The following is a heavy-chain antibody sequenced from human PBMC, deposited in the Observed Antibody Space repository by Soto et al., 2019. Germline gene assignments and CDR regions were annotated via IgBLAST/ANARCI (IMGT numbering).Heavy chain of an antibody. J-gene: IGHJ4*02. CDR3: ARSGDNYNVLDY. CDR1: VFTRSDHY. V-gene: IGHV3-11*03. Sequence: GSLRLACAASVFTRSDHYMSWMRQAPGKGLEWISFSSNSGTFTKYADSVKGRFTISRDSAKNSLYLQINSLRGEDTAIYFCARSGDNYNVLDYWGPGTPVTVSS. D-gene: IGHD3-10*02. CDR2: SSNSGTFT.